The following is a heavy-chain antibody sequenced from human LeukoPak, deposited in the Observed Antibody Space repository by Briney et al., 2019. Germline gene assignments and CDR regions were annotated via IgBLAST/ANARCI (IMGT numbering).Heavy chain of an antibody. CDR1: GFTFSSYG. CDR3: AKDRGWELRFFDY. V-gene: IGHV3-23*01. Sequence: GGSLRLSCAASGFTFSSYGMSWVRQAPGKGLEWVSAISGSGGSTYYADSVTGRFNISRDSSKNTLYLQMNSLRAEDTAVYYCAKDRGWELRFFDYWGQGTLVTVPS. CDR2: ISGSGGST. J-gene: IGHJ4*02. D-gene: IGHD1-26*01.